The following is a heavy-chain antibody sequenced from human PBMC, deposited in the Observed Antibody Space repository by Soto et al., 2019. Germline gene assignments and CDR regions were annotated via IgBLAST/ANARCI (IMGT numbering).Heavy chain of an antibody. CDR3: AKGLLAVAGPGNWFDP. CDR1: GFTFSSYA. D-gene: IGHD6-19*01. CDR2: ISGSGGST. V-gene: IGHV3-23*01. Sequence: PGGSLRLSCAASGFTFSSYAMSWVRQAPGKGLEWVSAISGSGGSTYYADSVKGRFTISRDNSKNTLYLQMDSLRAEDTAVYYCAKGLLAVAGPGNWFDPWGQGTLVTVSS. J-gene: IGHJ5*02.